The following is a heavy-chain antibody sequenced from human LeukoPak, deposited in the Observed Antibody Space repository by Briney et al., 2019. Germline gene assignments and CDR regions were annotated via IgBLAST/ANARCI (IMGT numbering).Heavy chain of an antibody. CDR2: ISSSGSTI. V-gene: IGHV3-48*03. Sequence: PGGSLRLSCAASGFTFSSYEMNWVRQAPGKGLEWVSYISSSGSTIYYADSVKGRFTISRDNAKNSLYLQMNSLRAEDTAVYYCARDILPYDSSGYYYVRFRAFDIWGQGTMVTVSS. CDR3: ARDILPYDSSGYYYVRFRAFDI. CDR1: GFTFSSYE. D-gene: IGHD3-22*01. J-gene: IGHJ3*02.